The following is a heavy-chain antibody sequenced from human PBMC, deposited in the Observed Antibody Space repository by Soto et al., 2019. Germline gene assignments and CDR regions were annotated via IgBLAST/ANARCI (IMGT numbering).Heavy chain of an antibody. D-gene: IGHD5-12*01. CDR3: ARVSEGGVDIVATYYFDY. CDR2: ISSSSSYI. V-gene: IGHV3-21*01. Sequence: GGSLRLSCAASGFTFSSYSMNWVRQAPGKGLEWVSSISSSSSYIYYADSVKGRFTISRDNAKNSLYLQMNSLRAEDTAVYYCARVSEGGVDIVATYYFDYWGQGTLVTVSS. J-gene: IGHJ4*02. CDR1: GFTFSSYS.